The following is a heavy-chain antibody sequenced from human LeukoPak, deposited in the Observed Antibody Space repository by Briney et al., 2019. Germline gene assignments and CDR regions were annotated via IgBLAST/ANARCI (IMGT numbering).Heavy chain of an antibody. V-gene: IGHV4-38-2*02. CDR3: AREREYYYMDV. J-gene: IGHJ6*03. CDR1: NDPISSDYF. CDR2: VSHSGDT. Sequence: PSETLSLTCTVSNDPISSDYFWAWIRQAPGTGLDYLGSVSHSGDTFYNPPLKTRFSISVDTSKNPFSLKLTSVTAADTAIYYCAREREYYYMDVWGKGSTVSVSS.